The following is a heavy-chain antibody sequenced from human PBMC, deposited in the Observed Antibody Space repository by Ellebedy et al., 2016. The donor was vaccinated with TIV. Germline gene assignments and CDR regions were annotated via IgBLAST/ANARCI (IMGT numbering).Heavy chain of an antibody. CDR1: GYTFTAYP. CDR2: INTNTGNP. V-gene: IGHV7-4-1*02. D-gene: IGHD1-1*01. J-gene: IGHJ6*03. CDR3: AGDSRYNWKDWEYYHMDV. Sequence: ASVKVSCKASGYTFTAYPMNWVRQAPGQGLEWLGWINTNTGNPTYSQGFRGQFVFSLDTSVSTAYLEISGLRAEDTAVYYCAGDSRYNWKDWEYYHMDVWGRGTTVTVSS.